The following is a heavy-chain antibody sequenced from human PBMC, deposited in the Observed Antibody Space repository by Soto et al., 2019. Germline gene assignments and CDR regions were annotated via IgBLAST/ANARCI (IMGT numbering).Heavy chain of an antibody. D-gene: IGHD2-2*01. CDR3: AGDGIVLVSTSVNSDCIFYALDV. CDR1: GDTFSTYT. CDR2: IIPRSATS. Sequence: QVQLVQSGAEVKQPGSSVKVSCKASGDTFSTYTITWMRQAPGQGLEWMGGIIPRSATSNYAQKFQGRVTITADESTSPAYMELSRPGAEGTGVYSSAGDGIVLVSTSVNSDCIFYALDVWGEGTTVTVSS. J-gene: IGHJ6*04. V-gene: IGHV1-69*12.